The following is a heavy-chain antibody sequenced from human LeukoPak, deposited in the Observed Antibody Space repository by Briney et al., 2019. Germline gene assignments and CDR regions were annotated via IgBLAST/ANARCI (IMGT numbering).Heavy chain of an antibody. V-gene: IGHV1-18*04. J-gene: IGHJ3*02. CDR1: GYTFTVYY. CDR3: ERDRGFSGIEFAFDI. Sequence: ASVKVSCKSSGYTFTVYYIHCVRHPPAQGLECMIWISAYNGNTNYAQKLQGRLTMTTDTSTSTAYRELRTLRSEDTAVYYCERDRGFSGIEFAFDIWGQGRMVTVS. CDR2: ISAYNGNT. D-gene: IGHD1-26*01.